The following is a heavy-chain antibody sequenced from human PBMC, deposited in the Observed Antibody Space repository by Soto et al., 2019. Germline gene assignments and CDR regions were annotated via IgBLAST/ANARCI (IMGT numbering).Heavy chain of an antibody. Sequence: QVQLVQSGAEVKKPGSSVKVSCKASGGTFSSYAISWVRQAPGQGLEWMGGIIPIFGTANYAQKFQGRVTITADESTSTAYMELSSLRSEDTALYYCARNYYGSGSYGERRYYYYGMDVWGQGTTVTVSS. D-gene: IGHD3-10*01. CDR2: IIPIFGTA. CDR3: ARNYYGSGSYGERRYYYYGMDV. J-gene: IGHJ6*02. V-gene: IGHV1-69*01. CDR1: GGTFSSYA.